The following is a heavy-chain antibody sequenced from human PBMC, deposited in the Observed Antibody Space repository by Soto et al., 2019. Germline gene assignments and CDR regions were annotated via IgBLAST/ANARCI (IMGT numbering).Heavy chain of an antibody. D-gene: IGHD3-10*01. CDR3: ASESTYGSNFFDC. Sequence: QVQLQESGPGLVKPSQTLSLSCTGSGGSISSAAYYWSWIRQHPGKGLEWIVYISHSGSTYYTPSLKSRVIISADTSKNQFSLNLTSVTAADTAVYYCASESTYGSNFFDCWGQGALVTVSS. V-gene: IGHV4-31*03. CDR2: ISHSGST. J-gene: IGHJ4*02. CDR1: GGSISSAAYY.